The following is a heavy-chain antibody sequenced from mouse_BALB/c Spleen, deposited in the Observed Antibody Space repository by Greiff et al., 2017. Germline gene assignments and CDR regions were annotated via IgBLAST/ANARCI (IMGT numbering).Heavy chain of an antibody. J-gene: IGHJ4*01. D-gene: IGHD2-4*01. CDR2: ISSGGSYT. Sequence: EVMLVESGGDLVKPGGSLKLSCAASGFTFSSYGMSWVRQTPDKRLEWVATISSGGSYTYYPDSVKGRFTISRDNAKNTLYLQMSSLKSEDTAMYYCARTRSTMITEAMDYWGQGTSVTVSS. CDR1: GFTFSSYG. V-gene: IGHV5-6*01. CDR3: ARTRSTMITEAMDY.